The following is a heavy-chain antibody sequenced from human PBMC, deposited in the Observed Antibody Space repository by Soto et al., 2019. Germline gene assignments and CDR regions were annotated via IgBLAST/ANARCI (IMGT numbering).Heavy chain of an antibody. CDR2: ISAYNSNT. J-gene: IGHJ5*02. D-gene: IGHD6-13*01. V-gene: IGHV1-18*01. CDR1: GYTFTSYG. Sequence: ASVKVSCKASGYTFTSYGISWVRQAPGQGLEWMGWISAYNSNTNYAQKLQGRVTMTTDTSTSTAYMELRSLRSDDTAVYYCARDRGIAAAGWFDPWGQGTLVTVSS. CDR3: ARDRGIAAAGWFDP.